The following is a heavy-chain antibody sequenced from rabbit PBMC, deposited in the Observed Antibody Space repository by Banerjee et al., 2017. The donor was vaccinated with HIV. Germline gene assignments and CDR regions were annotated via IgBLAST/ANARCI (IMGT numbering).Heavy chain of an antibody. CDR2: IGGSSSDFT. Sequence: QEQLVESGGGLVQPGGSLKLSCKASGFDFSTYSMSWVRQAPGKGLEWISCIGGSSSDFTYSATWAKGRFTCSKTSSTTMTLQMTSLTVADTATYFCARDLTGAIGWNFGWWGPGTLVTVS. CDR3: ARDLTGAIGWNFGW. V-gene: IGHV1S45*01. D-gene: IGHD4-1*01. CDR1: GFDFSTYS. J-gene: IGHJ4*01.